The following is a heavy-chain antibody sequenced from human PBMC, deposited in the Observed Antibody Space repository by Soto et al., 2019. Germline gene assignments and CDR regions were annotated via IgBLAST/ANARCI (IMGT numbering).Heavy chain of an antibody. CDR2: IRGGQGAT. CDR3: AKPPIWLSEHVNF. D-gene: IGHD6-19*01. J-gene: IGHJ4*02. V-gene: IGHV3-23*01. CDR1: GFTLSNYA. Sequence: EVQLLESGGGLVQPGGSLRRSCAASGFTLSNYAMTWVRQAPGKGLEWVSAIRGGQGATFYADSVRGRFTISRDDSKNTLSLQMNSLRAEDTAVYYCAKPPIWLSEHVNFWGQGDLVTVSS.